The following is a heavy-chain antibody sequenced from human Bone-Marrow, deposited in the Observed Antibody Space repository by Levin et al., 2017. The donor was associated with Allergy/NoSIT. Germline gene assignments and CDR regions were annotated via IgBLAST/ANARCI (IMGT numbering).Heavy chain of an antibody. CDR3: ARGGGSSASSQDYDH. Sequence: TSETLSLTCTVSGGSMTNKFWNWIRQPPGKGLEWIGYIYYSGSTNYNSSLKSRVTISIDTSKNQFSLKLTSVTAADTAVYYCARGGGSSASSQDYDHWGQGTLVTVSS. J-gene: IGHJ4*02. V-gene: IGHV4-59*01. CDR2: IYYSGST. D-gene: IGHD3-16*01. CDR1: GGSMTNKF.